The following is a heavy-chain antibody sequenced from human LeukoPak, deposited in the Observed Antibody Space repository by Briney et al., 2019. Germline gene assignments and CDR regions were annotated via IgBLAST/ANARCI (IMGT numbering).Heavy chain of an antibody. CDR2: IPYDGSNK. J-gene: IGHJ4*02. V-gene: IGHV3-30*12. CDR3: ARVSDISVAAYFDY. D-gene: IGHD6-19*01. Sequence: PGGSLRLSCAASGFTFSNFGMHWVRQAPGKGLEWVAFIPYDGSNKCYADFVKGRFTISRDNSKNTLYLQMNSLRAEDTALYYCARVSDISVAAYFDYWGQGTLVTVSS. CDR1: GFTFSNFG.